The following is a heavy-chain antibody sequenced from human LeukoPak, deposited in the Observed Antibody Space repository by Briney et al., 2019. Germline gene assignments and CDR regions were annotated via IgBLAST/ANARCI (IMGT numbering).Heavy chain of an antibody. D-gene: IGHD1-7*01. J-gene: IGHJ4*02. CDR1: GFTFSRYG. Sequence: GGSLRLSCAASGFTFSRYGMHWVRQAPGKGLEWVAVISYDGSNKYYADSVKGRFAISRDNSKNTLYLQMNSLRAEDTAIYYCAREDDWNYEDYWGQGTLVTVSS. V-gene: IGHV3-33*05. CDR3: AREDDWNYEDY. CDR2: ISYDGSNK.